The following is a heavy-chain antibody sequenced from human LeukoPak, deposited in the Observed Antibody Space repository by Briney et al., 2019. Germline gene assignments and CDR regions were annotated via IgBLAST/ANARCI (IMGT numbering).Heavy chain of an antibody. CDR2: ITSSGDGT. Sequence: GGSLRLSCAASGFTFSIYAMSWVRQAPGKGLQWVSSITSSGDGTYYADSVKGRFTISRDNSKNTLYLQMNSLRAEDTAVYYCAKHGCTGTRCYINYWGQGTLVTVSS. CDR3: AKHGCTGTRCYINY. J-gene: IGHJ4*02. D-gene: IGHD2-2*02. CDR1: GFTFSIYA. V-gene: IGHV3-23*01.